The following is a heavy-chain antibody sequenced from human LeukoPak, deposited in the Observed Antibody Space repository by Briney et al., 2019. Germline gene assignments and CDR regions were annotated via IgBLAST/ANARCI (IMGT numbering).Heavy chain of an antibody. CDR2: INPNSGGT. V-gene: IGHV1-2*02. CDR1: GYTFTGYY. CDR3: AREPGALQLHFRFDP. D-gene: IGHD5-24*01. J-gene: IGHJ5*02. Sequence: ASVKVSCKASGYTFTGYYMHWVRQAPGQGLEWMGWINPNSGGTNYAQKFQGRVTMTRDTSIIAAYMELSRLRSDDTAVYYCAREPGALQLHFRFDPWGQGTLVTVSS.